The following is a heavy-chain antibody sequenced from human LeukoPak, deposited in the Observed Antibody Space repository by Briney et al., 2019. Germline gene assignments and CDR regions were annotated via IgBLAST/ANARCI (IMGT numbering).Heavy chain of an antibody. CDR1: GVSISNYY. D-gene: IGHD6-13*01. CDR3: ARHSRFQQLGSFDY. CDR2: IYYSRST. V-gene: IGHV4-59*08. Sequence: PSETLSFTCAVSGVSISNYYWSWIRQPPGKGLEWIGYIYYSRSTNYNPSLKRRVTISVDTSKNQFSLKLSSVTAADTAVYYCARHSRFQQLGSFDYWGQGTLVTVSS. J-gene: IGHJ4*02.